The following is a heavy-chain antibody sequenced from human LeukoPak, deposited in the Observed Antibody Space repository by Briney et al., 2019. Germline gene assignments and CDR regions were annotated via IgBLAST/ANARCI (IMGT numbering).Heavy chain of an antibody. CDR3: ASLYCSSTSCKAGGYYYGMDV. V-gene: IGHV3-23*01. CDR1: GFTFSSYA. CDR2: ISGSGGST. D-gene: IGHD2-2*01. Sequence: GGSLRLSCAASGFTFSSYAMSWVRQAPGKGLEWVSAISGSGGSTYYADSVKGRFTISRDNAKNSLYLQMNSLRAEDTAVYYCASLYCSSTSCKAGGYYYGMDVWGQGTTVTVSS. J-gene: IGHJ6*02.